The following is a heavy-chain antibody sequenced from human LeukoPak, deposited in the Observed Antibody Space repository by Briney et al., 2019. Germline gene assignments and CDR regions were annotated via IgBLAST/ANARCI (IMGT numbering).Heavy chain of an antibody. D-gene: IGHD6-6*01. CDR3: ARNAIAARPKPYYFDY. J-gene: IGHJ4*02. V-gene: IGHV4-39*07. CDR1: GGSISSSSYY. CDR2: IYYSGST. Sequence: SETLSLTCTVSGGSISSSSYYWGWIRQPPGKGLEWNGSIYYSGSTYYNPSLKSRVTISVDTSKNQFSLKLSSVTAADTAVYYCARNAIAARPKPYYFDYWGQGTLVTVSS.